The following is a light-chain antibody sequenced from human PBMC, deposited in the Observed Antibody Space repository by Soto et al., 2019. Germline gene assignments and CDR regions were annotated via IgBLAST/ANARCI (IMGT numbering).Light chain of an antibody. CDR3: MQARQAPPT. J-gene: IGKJ4*01. CDR2: LGS. CDR1: QSLLRSDGYSS. V-gene: IGKV2-28*01. Sequence: DIVMTQSPGSLPVTPGESAFISCRSSQSLLRSDGYSSLDWYRQKSGQSPQLLIHLGSIRAPGVTERFSGSGSGTDFTLKINRVEADDVGIYYCMQARQAPPTFGGGTRVEVK.